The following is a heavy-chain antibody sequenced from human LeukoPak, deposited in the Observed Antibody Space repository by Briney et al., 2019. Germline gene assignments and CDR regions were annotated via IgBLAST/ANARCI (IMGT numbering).Heavy chain of an antibody. CDR2: IYYSGST. CDR3: ARVSPYYDSSGYLHDAFDI. D-gene: IGHD3-22*01. J-gene: IGHJ3*02. V-gene: IGHV4-31*03. Sequence: NPLETLSLTCTVSGGSISSGGYYWSWIRQHPGKGLEWIGYIYYSGSTYYNPSLKSRVTISVDTSKNQFSLKLSSVTAADTAVYYCARVSPYYDSSGYLHDAFDIWGQGTMVTVSS. CDR1: GGSISSGGYY.